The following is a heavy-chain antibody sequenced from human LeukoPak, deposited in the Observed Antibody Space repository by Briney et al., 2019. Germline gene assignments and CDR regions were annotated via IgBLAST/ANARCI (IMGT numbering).Heavy chain of an antibody. CDR3: ARDRLIAVAVVGYYYYGMDV. D-gene: IGHD6-19*01. Sequence: GASVTVSCTASGYTFTSYGISWVRQAPGQGLEWMGWISAYNGNTNYAQKLQGRVTMTTDTSTSTAYLELRSLRSDDTAVYYCARDRLIAVAVVGYYYYGMDVWGQGTTVTVSS. CDR1: GYTFTSYG. CDR2: ISAYNGNT. J-gene: IGHJ6*02. V-gene: IGHV1-18*01.